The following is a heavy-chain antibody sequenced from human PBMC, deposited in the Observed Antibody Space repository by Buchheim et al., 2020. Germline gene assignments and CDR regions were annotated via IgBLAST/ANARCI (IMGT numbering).Heavy chain of an antibody. CDR3: ARSDYYGSESYDY. CDR2: ITSSSSTI. V-gene: IGHV3-48*01. Sequence: EVQLVESGGGLVQPGGSLRLSCAVSGFTFSSYSMNWVRQAPGKGLEWVSYITSSSSTIYYADSVKGRFTISRDNAKNSLYLQLNSLRAEDTALYYCARSDYYGSESYDYWGQGTL. CDR1: GFTFSSYS. J-gene: IGHJ4*02. D-gene: IGHD3-10*01.